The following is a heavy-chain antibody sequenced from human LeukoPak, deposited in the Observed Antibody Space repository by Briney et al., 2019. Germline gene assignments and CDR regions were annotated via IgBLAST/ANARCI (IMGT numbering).Heavy chain of an antibody. V-gene: IGHV4-34*01. D-gene: IGHD2-2*03. CDR2: INHSGST. CDR1: GGSFSAYYWY. CDR3: ARHGSTDYFDF. J-gene: IGHJ4*02. Sequence: SETLSLTCAVYGGSFSAYYWYWSWIRQPPGKGLEWIGEINHSGSTNYNPSLKSRVTISLDTSKNQFSLKLSSVTAADTAVYYCARHGSTDYFDFWGQGTLVTVSS.